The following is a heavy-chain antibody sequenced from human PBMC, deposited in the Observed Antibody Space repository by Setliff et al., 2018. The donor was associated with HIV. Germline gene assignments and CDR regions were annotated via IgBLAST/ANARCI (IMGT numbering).Heavy chain of an antibody. J-gene: IGHJ4*02. D-gene: IGHD4-17*01. CDR2: IYITGNT. CDR3: ARGKDYGGTIDY. CDR1: GGSISSSSYY. Sequence: PSETLSLTCTVSGGSISSSSYYWSWIRQPAGKGLEWIGHIYITGNTNYNPSLKSRVTISLDTSKNQFSLKLRYVTAADTAVYYCARGKDYGGTIDYWGQGTLVTVSS. V-gene: IGHV4-61*09.